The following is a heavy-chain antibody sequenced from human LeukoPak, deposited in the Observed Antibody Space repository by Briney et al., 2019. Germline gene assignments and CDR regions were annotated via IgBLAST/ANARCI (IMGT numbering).Heavy chain of an antibody. CDR1: GGTFSSYA. CDR2: IIPILGIA. CDR3: ARDLGDGYASVTYYFDY. Sequence: SVNVSCKASGGTFSSYAISWVRQAPGQGLEWMGRIIPILGIANYAQKFQGRVTITADKSTSTAYMELSSLRSEDTAVYYCARDLGDGYASVTYYFDYWGQGTLVTVSS. D-gene: IGHD5-24*01. J-gene: IGHJ4*02. V-gene: IGHV1-69*04.